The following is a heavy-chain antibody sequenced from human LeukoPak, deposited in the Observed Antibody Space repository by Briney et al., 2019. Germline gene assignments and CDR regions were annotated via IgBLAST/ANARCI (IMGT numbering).Heavy chain of an antibody. Sequence: GGSLRLSCAASGFSFDDYGLTWVRQAPRKGLEWVSCINWNGDSTDYADSVKGRLTISRDNGKNSLYLQMNSLRAEDTAVYYCARDLGAVAGYFDDWGQGTLVTVSS. D-gene: IGHD6-19*01. CDR3: ARDLGAVAGYFDD. CDR1: GFSFDDYG. J-gene: IGHJ4*02. CDR2: INWNGDST. V-gene: IGHV3-20*04.